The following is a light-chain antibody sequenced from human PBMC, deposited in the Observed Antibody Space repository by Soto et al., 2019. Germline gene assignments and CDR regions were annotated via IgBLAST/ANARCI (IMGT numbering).Light chain of an antibody. CDR3: QQSYSTPF. J-gene: IGKJ2*01. CDR1: QSISSY. CDR2: AAS. Sequence: DIQMTQSPSSLSASVGDRITITCRASQSISSYLNWYQQKPGKAPKLLIYAASSLQSGVPSRFSGSGSGTDFTLTISSLQPEDFAIYYCQQSYSTPFFGQGTKLEIK. V-gene: IGKV1-39*01.